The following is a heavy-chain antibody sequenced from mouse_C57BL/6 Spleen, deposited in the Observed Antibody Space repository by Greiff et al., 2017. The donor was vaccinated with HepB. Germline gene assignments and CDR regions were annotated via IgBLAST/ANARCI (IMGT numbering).Heavy chain of an antibody. CDR2: IYPGDGDT. Sequence: VMLVESGAELVKPGASVKISCKASGYAFSSYWMNWVKQRPGKGLEWIGQIYPGDGDTNYNGKFKGKATLTADKSSSTAYMQLSSLTSEDSAVYFCARGGSPSYAMDYWGQGTSVTVSS. CDR1: GYAFSSYW. J-gene: IGHJ4*01. CDR3: ARGGSPSYAMDY. V-gene: IGHV1-80*01.